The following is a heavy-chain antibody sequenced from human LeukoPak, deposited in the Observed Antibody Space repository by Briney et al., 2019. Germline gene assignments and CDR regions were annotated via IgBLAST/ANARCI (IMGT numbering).Heavy chain of an antibody. CDR2: INTDGDTT. CDR3: AKVSTQRAWDYHDSSGYYSDAFDI. Sequence: PGGSLRLSCAASGFTFSSSWMHWVRQVPGKGLVWVSRINTDGDTTSYADSVKGRFTISRDNAKNTLYLQMNSLRAEDAAVYYCAKVSTQRAWDYHDSSGYYSDAFDIWGQGTMVTVSS. CDR1: GFTFSSSW. V-gene: IGHV3-74*01. J-gene: IGHJ3*02. D-gene: IGHD3-22*01.